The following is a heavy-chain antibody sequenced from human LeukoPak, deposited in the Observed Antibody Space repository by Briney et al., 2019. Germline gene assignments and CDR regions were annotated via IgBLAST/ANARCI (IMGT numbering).Heavy chain of an antibody. Sequence: PSETLSLTCTVSGGSISSYYWSWIRQPPGKGLEWIGYIYYSGSTNYNPSLKSRVTISVDTSKNQFSLKLSSVTAADTAVYYCARGARRYCSSTSCGGAFDIWGQGTMVTVSS. V-gene: IGHV4-59*01. CDR1: GGSISSYY. J-gene: IGHJ3*02. D-gene: IGHD2-2*01. CDR2: IYYSGST. CDR3: ARGARRYCSSTSCGGAFDI.